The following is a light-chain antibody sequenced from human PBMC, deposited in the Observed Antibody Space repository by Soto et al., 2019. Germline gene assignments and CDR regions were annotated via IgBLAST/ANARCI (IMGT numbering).Light chain of an antibody. J-gene: IGKJ1*01. V-gene: IGKV1-5*03. CDR2: EAS. Sequence: DIQMTQSPSTLSASVGDRVTITCRASQSISSWLACYRQKPGKAPKLLIYEASRLERGVTYRFSGSGSGPEFTLTISRMQPDDFATYYCQQYNSYWTFGQGTKGEIK. CDR1: QSISSW. CDR3: QQYNSYWT.